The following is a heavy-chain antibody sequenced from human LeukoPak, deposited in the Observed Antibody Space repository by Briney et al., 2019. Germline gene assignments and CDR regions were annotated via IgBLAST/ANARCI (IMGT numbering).Heavy chain of an antibody. CDR3: ARARWQLVPYFDS. V-gene: IGHV1-2*02. CDR1: VYTFTDYY. CDR2: INPNSGGT. D-gene: IGHD6-6*01. J-gene: IGHJ4*02. Sequence: ASVNVSFKASVYTFTDYYMHWVRQAPGQGLEWMGWINPNSGGTNFAQKFQGRVAMTRDTSISTAYMELGSLRSDDTAVYYCARARWQLVPYFDSWGQGTLVTASS.